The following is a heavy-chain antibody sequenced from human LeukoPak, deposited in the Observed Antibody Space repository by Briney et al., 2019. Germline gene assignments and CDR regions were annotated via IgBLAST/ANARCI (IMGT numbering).Heavy chain of an antibody. D-gene: IGHD5-18*01. J-gene: IGHJ4*02. V-gene: IGHV1-46*01. CDR2: INPSGGST. CDR3: ARGNTAMVPSDYFDY. CDR1: GYTFTSYY. Sequence: ASVKVSCKASGYTFTSYYMHWVRQAPGQGLGWMGIINPSGGSTSYAQKLQGRVTMTRDTSTSTVYMELSSLRSEDTAVYYCARGNTAMVPSDYFDYWGQGTLVTVSS.